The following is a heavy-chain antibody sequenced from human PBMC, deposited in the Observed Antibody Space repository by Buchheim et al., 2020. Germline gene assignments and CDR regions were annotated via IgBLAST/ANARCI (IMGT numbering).Heavy chain of an antibody. Sequence: QVQLQESGPGLVKPSETLSLTCTVSGGSISSYYWSWIRQPPGKGLEWIGYIYYSGSTNYNPSLKSRVTISVDTSKNQFSLKLSSVTAADTAVYYCARGGYYDFWSGPRPFDYWGQGTL. J-gene: IGHJ4*02. CDR3: ARGGYYDFWSGPRPFDY. CDR2: IYYSGST. D-gene: IGHD3-3*01. V-gene: IGHV4-59*01. CDR1: GGSISSYY.